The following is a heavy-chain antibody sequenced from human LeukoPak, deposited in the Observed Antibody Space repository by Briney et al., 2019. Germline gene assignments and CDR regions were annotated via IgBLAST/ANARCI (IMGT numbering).Heavy chain of an antibody. CDR2: INHSGST. Sequence: SETLSLTCAVYGGSFSSYYYTWIRQPPGKGLEWIGEINHSGSTNYNPSLKSRVTISVDTSKNQFSLKLSSVTAADTAVYYCARRVAGTKNPFDYWGQGTLVTVSS. D-gene: IGHD6-19*01. CDR1: GGSFSSYY. J-gene: IGHJ4*02. CDR3: ARRVAGTKNPFDY. V-gene: IGHV4-34*01.